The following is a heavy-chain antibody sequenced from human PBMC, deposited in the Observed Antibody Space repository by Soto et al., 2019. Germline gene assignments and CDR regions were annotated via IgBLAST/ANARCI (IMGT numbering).Heavy chain of an antibody. CDR3: ARGQRFSDWFDT. D-gene: IGHD3-3*01. V-gene: IGHV4-4*07. CDR2: IYSSGTT. Sequence: QVQLQESGPGLVRASETLSLTCTVSGGAISGYYWTWIRQPAGKGLEWVGRIYSSGTTKYNPSLMSRAAMPLDTSKNQFSVRLSSVTATDTAMYYCARGQRFSDWFDTWGPGTLGTVSS. J-gene: IGHJ5*02. CDR1: GGAISGYY.